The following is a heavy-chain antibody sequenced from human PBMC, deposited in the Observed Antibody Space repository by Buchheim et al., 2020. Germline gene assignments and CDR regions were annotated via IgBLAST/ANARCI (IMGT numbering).Heavy chain of an antibody. CDR3: ARYYYDSSGYYSGYFDY. V-gene: IGHV4-59*08. CDR2: IYYSGST. CDR1: GGSISSYY. Sequence: QVQLQESGPGLVKPSETLSLTCTVSGGSISSYYWSWIRQPPGKGLEWIGYIYYSGSTNFNPSLKSRVTISVDTSKNQFSLKLSSVTAADTAVYYCARYYYDSSGYYSGYFDYWGQGTL. J-gene: IGHJ4*02. D-gene: IGHD3-22*01.